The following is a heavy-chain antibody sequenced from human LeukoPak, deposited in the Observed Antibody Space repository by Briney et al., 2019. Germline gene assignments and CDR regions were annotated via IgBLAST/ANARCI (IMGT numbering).Heavy chain of an antibody. J-gene: IGHJ6*03. CDR1: GYTFTDHY. V-gene: IGHV1-2*02. CDR3: ARDHMAAAGIDLVYYYYYMDV. Sequence: ASVKVSCKASGYTFTDHYLHWVRQAPGQGLEWMGWLNPNSGDTNYAQKFQGRVTMTRDTSISTAYMELSRLRSDDTAVYYCARDHMAAAGIDLVYYYYYMDVWGKGTTVTISS. CDR2: LNPNSGDT. D-gene: IGHD6-13*01.